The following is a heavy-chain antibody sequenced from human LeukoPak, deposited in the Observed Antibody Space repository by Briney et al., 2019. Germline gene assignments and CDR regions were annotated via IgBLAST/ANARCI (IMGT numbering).Heavy chain of an antibody. V-gene: IGHV1-18*01. CDR3: ARAGHCSGGSCYQTVFDY. CDR1: GYTFTSYA. D-gene: IGHD2-15*01. J-gene: IGHJ4*02. CDR2: ISAYNGNT. Sequence: ASVKVSCKASGYTFTSYAMHWVRQAPGQRLEWMGWISAYNGNTNYAQKLQGRVTMTTDTSTSTAYMEPRSLRSDDTAVYYCARAGHCSGGSCYQTVFDYWGQGTLVTVSS.